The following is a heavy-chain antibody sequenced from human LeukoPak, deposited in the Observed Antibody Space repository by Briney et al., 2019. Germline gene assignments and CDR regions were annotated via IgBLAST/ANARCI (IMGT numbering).Heavy chain of an antibody. CDR1: GGSISSYY. V-gene: IGHV4-59*01. CDR3: ARDSRYCNSISCYGRPGYYGLDV. Sequence: PSGTLSLTCTVSGGSISSYYWSWIRQPPGNGLEWIGYIYYSGITNYNPSLKSRVTMSVDTSKNQFSLNLSSVTAADTAVYYCARDSRYCNSISCYGRPGYYGLDVWGQGTTVTVSS. CDR2: IYYSGIT. J-gene: IGHJ6*02. D-gene: IGHD2-2*01.